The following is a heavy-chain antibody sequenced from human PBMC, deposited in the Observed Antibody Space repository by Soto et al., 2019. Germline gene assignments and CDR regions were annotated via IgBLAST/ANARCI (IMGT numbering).Heavy chain of an antibody. D-gene: IGHD3-3*01. CDR1: GFTVSSNY. V-gene: IGHV3-53*01. Sequence: GGSLRLSCAASGFTVSSNYMSWVRQAPGKGLEWVSVIYSGGSTYYADSVKGRFTISRDNSKNTLYLQMNSLRAEDTAVYYCAKSGPPITTVYYYGMDVWGQGTTVTVSS. CDR3: AKSGPPITTVYYYGMDV. CDR2: IYSGGST. J-gene: IGHJ6*02.